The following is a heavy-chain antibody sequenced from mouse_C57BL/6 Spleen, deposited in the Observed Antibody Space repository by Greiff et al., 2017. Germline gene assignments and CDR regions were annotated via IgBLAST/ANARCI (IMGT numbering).Heavy chain of an antibody. D-gene: IGHD2-1*01. CDR1: GYAFTDYY. Sequence: VQLQQSGPELVKPGASVKISCKASGYAFTDYYMNWVKQSHGKSLEWIGDINPNNGGTSYNQKFKGKATLTVDKSSSTAYMELRSLTSEDSAVFYCAREIYSGKGFAYGGQGTLVTVSA. CDR3: AREIYSGKGFAY. J-gene: IGHJ3*01. CDR2: INPNNGGT. V-gene: IGHV1-26*01.